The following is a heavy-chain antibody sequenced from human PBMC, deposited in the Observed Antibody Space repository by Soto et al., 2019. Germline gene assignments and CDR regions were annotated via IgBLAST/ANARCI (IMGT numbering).Heavy chain of an antibody. Sequence: QVQLQESGPGLVKPSQTLSLTCSVSGGSINSGDSYWNWIRQNPGKGLEWIGFIYYTGSTYCSPSLRSRCSMSLDTSENQFSLKLSSVTAADTAVYYCARSGRPLTEFHSWGQGILVTVSS. J-gene: IGHJ4*02. CDR1: GGSINSGDSY. CDR2: IYYTGST. D-gene: IGHD6-25*01. V-gene: IGHV4-31*03. CDR3: ARSGRPLTEFHS.